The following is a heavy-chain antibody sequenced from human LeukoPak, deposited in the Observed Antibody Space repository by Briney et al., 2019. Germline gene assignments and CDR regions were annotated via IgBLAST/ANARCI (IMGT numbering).Heavy chain of an antibody. V-gene: IGHV4-4*01. CDR1: GFTFSSYW. CDR2: IFESGST. J-gene: IGHJ4*02. CDR3: ARGTKGFGRIYLDY. Sequence: GSLRLSCAASGFTFSSYWMSWVRQAPGKGLEWIGGIFESGSTNYSPSLKSRVTISVDKSKNQFSLELNSVTAADTAIYFCARGTKGFGRIYLDYWGQGTLVTVSS. D-gene: IGHD2-15*01.